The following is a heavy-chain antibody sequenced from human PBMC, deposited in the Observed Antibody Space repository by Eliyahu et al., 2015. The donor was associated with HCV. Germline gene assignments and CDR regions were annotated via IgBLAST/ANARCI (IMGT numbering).Heavy chain of an antibody. D-gene: IGHD5-12*01. CDR2: IYTSGST. CDR1: GGSISSYY. J-gene: IGHJ6*02. V-gene: IGHV4-4*07. CDR3: AREEYSGYDYYYYYYYGMDV. Sequence: QVQLQESGPGLVKPSETLSLTCTVSGGSISSYYWSWIRQPAGKGLEWIGRIYTSGSTNYNPSLKSRVTMSVDTSKNQFSLKLSSVTAADTAVYYCAREEYSGYDYYYYYYYGMDVWGQGTTVTVSS.